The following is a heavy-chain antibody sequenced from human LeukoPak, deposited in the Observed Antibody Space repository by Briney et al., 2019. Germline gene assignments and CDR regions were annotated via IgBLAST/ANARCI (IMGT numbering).Heavy chain of an antibody. CDR1: GFTFSSDA. Sequence: GGSLRLSCAASGFTFSSDAMHWVRQAPGKGLEWVSVIYSGGSTYYADSVKGRFTFSRDNSKNTLYLQMNSLGAEDTAVYYCARDGYYDSSEIWGQGTLVTVSS. CDR3: ARDGYYDSSEI. J-gene: IGHJ4*02. CDR2: IYSGGST. V-gene: IGHV3-53*01. D-gene: IGHD3-22*01.